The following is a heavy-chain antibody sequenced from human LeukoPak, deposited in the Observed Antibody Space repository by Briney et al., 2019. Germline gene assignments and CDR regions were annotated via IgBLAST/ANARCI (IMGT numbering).Heavy chain of an antibody. Sequence: GGSLRLSCAASGFTFSSYWMHWVRQAPGKGLVWVSRINSDGSSTNYADSVKGRFTISRDNAKNTLYLQMNSLRAEDTAVYYCARRGAATGAFDIWGQGTMVTVSS. J-gene: IGHJ3*02. CDR3: ARRGAATGAFDI. V-gene: IGHV3-74*01. CDR1: GFTFSSYW. D-gene: IGHD2-15*01. CDR2: INSDGSST.